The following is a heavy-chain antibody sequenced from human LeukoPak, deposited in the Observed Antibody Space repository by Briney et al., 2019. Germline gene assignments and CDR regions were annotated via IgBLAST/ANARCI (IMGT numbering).Heavy chain of an antibody. CDR3: ARVRDGYNDAYDI. Sequence: ASVKVSCKASGDTFINDYIHWVRQAPGQGLEWMGVSNPGGGATTYAQKFQGRVTMTRDTSTSTVYMELSSLRSEDTAVYYCARVRDGYNDAYDIWGQGTMVTVTS. V-gene: IGHV1-46*01. CDR1: GDTFINDY. J-gene: IGHJ3*02. CDR2: SNPGGGAT. D-gene: IGHD5-24*01.